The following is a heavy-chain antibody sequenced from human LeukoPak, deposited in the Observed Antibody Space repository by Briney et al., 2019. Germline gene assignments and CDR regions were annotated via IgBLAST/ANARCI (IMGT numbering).Heavy chain of an antibody. Sequence: GASVKVSFKASGYTFTAYYIQWVRQAPGQGLEWVGTIRPGDTRTTYAQKFQGRVTMTWDMSTTTGYMELSSLRSEDTAVYYCVREKSGGTYDYWGQGTLVTVSS. V-gene: IGHV1-46*01. CDR3: VREKSGGTYDY. CDR1: GYTFTAYY. D-gene: IGHD3-16*01. J-gene: IGHJ4*02. CDR2: IRPGDTRT.